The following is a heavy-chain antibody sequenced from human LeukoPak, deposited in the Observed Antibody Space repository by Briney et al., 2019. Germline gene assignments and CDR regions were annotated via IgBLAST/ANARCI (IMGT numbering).Heavy chain of an antibody. CDR2: VYATGTT. V-gene: IGHV4-59*08. Sequence: SETLSLTCTVPGGSISSYYWSWIRQPPGKGLEWIGFVYATGTTNYNPSLQSRLSISVASSKNQFSLNLNSVTAADTAVYYCARQPAADPHTRYFFDYWGQGTLVSVSS. J-gene: IGHJ4*02. CDR1: GGSISSYY. CDR3: ARQPAADPHTRYFFDY. D-gene: IGHD6-25*01.